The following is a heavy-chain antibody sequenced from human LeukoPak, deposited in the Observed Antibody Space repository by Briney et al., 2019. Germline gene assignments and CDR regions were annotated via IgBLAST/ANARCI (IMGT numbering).Heavy chain of an antibody. J-gene: IGHJ4*02. CDR3: ARRHSSGSN. Sequence: GTSLRLSCAASGFTFDNFAMHWFRQAPGKGLEWVSVIYSGGITYYADSVKGRFTISRDNSKNTLYLQMNSLRPEDTAIYYCARRHSSGSNWGQGTLVTVSS. D-gene: IGHD6-19*01. CDR2: IYSGGIT. CDR1: GFTFDNFA. V-gene: IGHV3-66*02.